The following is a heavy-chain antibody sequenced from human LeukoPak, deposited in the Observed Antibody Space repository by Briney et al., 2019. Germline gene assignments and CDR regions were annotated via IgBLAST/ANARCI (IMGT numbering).Heavy chain of an antibody. CDR2: ISSSSSYI. CDR1: GFTFSSYS. V-gene: IGHV3-21*04. J-gene: IGHJ5*02. D-gene: IGHD3-22*01. Sequence: GGSLRLSCAASGFTFSSYSMNWVRQAPGKGLEWVSSISSSSSYIYYADSVKGRFTISRDNSKNTLYLQMNSLRAEDTAVYYCAKNDDSSGYYNWFDPWGQGTLVTVSS. CDR3: AKNDDSSGYYNWFDP.